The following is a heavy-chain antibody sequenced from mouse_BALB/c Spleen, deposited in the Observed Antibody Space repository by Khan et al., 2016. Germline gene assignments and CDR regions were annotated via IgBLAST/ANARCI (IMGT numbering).Heavy chain of an antibody. V-gene: IGHV3-2*02. Sequence: EVQLQESGPGLVKPSQSLSLTYTVTGYSITSDYAWNWIRQFPGNKLEWMGYISYSGSTSYNPSLKSRISITRDTSKNQFFLQLNSVTTEDTATYYCTRTLEGAMDYWGQGTSVTVSS. J-gene: IGHJ4*01. CDR3: TRTLEGAMDY. D-gene: IGHD6-1*01. CDR2: ISYSGST. CDR1: GYSITSDYA.